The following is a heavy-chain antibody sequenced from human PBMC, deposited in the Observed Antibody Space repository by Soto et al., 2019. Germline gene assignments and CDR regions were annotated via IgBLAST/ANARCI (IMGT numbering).Heavy chain of an antibody. CDR2: ITPVFGTA. V-gene: IGHV1-69*01. CDR3: ARSLEGTTVTTWFDP. CDR1: ADTFNSYS. Sequence: QVQLVQSGAEVKKPGSSVKVSCKASADTFNSYSLSWLRQAPGQRLEWMGGITPVFGTADYAQSFEDRLTITADDSTSTVYMELSSLRADDTAVYYCARSLEGTTVTTWFDPWGHVALVTVSS. D-gene: IGHD4-17*01. J-gene: IGHJ5*02.